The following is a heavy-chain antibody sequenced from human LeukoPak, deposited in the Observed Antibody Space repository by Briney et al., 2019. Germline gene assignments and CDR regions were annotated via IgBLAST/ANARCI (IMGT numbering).Heavy chain of an antibody. J-gene: IGHJ4*02. V-gene: IGHV4-34*01. CDR3: AKLGWFGEFGN. CDR2: INLSGST. Sequence: SETLSLTCAVYCGSFSGYYWSWIRQPPGKGLEWIGEINLSGSTNYNPSLKSRVTISVDTSKNQFSLRLSSVTAADTAVYFCAKLGWFGEFGNWGQGTLVTVSS. CDR1: CGSFSGYY. D-gene: IGHD3-10*01.